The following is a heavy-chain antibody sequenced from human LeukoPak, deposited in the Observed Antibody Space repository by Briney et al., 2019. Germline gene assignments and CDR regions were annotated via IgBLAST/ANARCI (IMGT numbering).Heavy chain of an antibody. D-gene: IGHD5-18*01. CDR1: GYTFTGYY. J-gene: IGHJ4*02. V-gene: IGHV1-2*04. Sequence: ASVKVSCKASGYTFTGYYMHWVRQAPGQGLEWMGWINPNSGGTNYAQKFQGWVTMTRDTSISTAYMELSRLRSDDTAVYYCARGRNPAMVLYYFDYWGQGTLVTVSS. CDR3: ARGRNPAMVLYYFDY. CDR2: INPNSGGT.